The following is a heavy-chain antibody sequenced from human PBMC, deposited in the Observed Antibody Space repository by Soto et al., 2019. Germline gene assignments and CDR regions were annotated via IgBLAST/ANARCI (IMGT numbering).Heavy chain of an antibody. Sequence: VGSLSRSCAASGLTLSSYAMSWVRQAPGKGLEWVSAISVSGGSTYYADSVKGRFTISRDNSKNTLYLQMNSLRAEDTAVYYCDATPFDYWGQGTLVTVSS. CDR1: GLTLSSYA. V-gene: IGHV3-23*01. D-gene: IGHD5-12*01. CDR2: ISVSGGST. J-gene: IGHJ4*02. CDR3: DATPFDY.